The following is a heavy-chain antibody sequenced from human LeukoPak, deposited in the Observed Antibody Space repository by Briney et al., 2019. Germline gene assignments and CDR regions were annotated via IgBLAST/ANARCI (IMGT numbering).Heavy chain of an antibody. CDR2: IYHSGST. D-gene: IGHD6-13*01. J-gene: IGHJ4*02. Sequence: PSETLSLTCTVSVGSISSGGYSWSWIRQPPGKGLEWIGYIYHSGSTYYNPSLKSRVTISVDRSKNQFSLKLSSVTAADTAVYYCARQSIAAAGTFDYWGQGTLVTVSS. V-gene: IGHV4-30-2*01. CDR1: VGSISSGGYS. CDR3: ARQSIAAAGTFDY.